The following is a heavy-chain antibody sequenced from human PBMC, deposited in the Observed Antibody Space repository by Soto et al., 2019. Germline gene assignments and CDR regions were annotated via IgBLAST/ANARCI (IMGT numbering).Heavy chain of an antibody. J-gene: IGHJ4*02. Sequence: GGSLRLCCEASGFTFSSYGMHWVRQAPGKGLERVAVISYDGSNKYYADSVKGRFTISRDNSKNTLYLQMNSLRAEDTAVYYCAKATLYSGWSRGRYYFDYWGQGTLVTVSS. CDR3: AKATLYSGWSRGRYYFDY. D-gene: IGHD5-12*01. CDR1: GFTFSSYG. V-gene: IGHV3-30*18. CDR2: ISYDGSNK.